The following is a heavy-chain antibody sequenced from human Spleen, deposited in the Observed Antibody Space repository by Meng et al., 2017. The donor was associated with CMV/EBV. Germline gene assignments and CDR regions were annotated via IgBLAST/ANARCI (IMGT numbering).Heavy chain of an antibody. CDR3: AKTNYSGYNNYFDY. CDR2: ITPIYGTP. Sequence: ASGGTFSNSAIHWVRQAPGQGLEWVGQITPIYGTPNYAQKFQARVTISTDESSTTAYMEVSGLRSEDTAMYFCAKTNYSGYNNYFDYWGQGTLVTVSS. D-gene: IGHD5-12*01. CDR1: GGTFSNSA. V-gene: IGHV1-69*05. J-gene: IGHJ4*02.